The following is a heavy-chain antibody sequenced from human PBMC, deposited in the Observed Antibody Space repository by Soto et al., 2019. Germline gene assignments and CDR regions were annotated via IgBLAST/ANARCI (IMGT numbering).Heavy chain of an antibody. J-gene: IGHJ4*02. V-gene: IGHV3-23*01. D-gene: IGHD3-3*01. CDR3: DKVRSTTILVVVSPFDY. CDR1: GFTFSSYA. CDR2: ISGNGGTT. Sequence: PGGSLRLSCAASGFTFSSYAMSWVRQAQGQGLECVSTISGNGGTTYYSDSVKGRFTISRDNTKNKLYLQMNSLRAEDTAVYDCDKVRSTTILVVVSPFDYWGQGTLVTVSS.